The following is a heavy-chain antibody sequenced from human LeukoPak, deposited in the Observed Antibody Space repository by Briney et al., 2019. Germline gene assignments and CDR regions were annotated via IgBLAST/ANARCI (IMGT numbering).Heavy chain of an antibody. J-gene: IGHJ4*02. CDR1: GFTFSSYA. V-gene: IGHV3-23*01. CDR3: AHISSSWPDY. CDR2: ISGSGGST. D-gene: IGHD6-13*01. Sequence: GGSLRLSCAASGFTFSSYAMSWVRQAPGKGLEWVSAISGSGGSTYYADSVKGRFTISRDNSKNPLYLQMNSLRAEDRAVYYCAHISSSWPDYWGQGTLVTVSS.